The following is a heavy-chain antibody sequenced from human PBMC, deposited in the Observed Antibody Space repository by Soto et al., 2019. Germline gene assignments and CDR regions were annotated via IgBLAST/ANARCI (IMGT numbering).Heavy chain of an antibody. CDR2: ISAHNGNT. CDR1: GYTFTSYG. J-gene: IGHJ5*02. CDR3: ARGRYGDT. Sequence: QVHLVQSGAEVKKPGASVKVSCKASGYTFTSYGITWVRQAPGQGLEWMGWISAHNGNTDYAQKHQGRVTVTRDTATSPAYRERRSLISDETAVYYCARGRYGDTWGQGALVTVSS. D-gene: IGHD1-1*01. V-gene: IGHV1-18*01.